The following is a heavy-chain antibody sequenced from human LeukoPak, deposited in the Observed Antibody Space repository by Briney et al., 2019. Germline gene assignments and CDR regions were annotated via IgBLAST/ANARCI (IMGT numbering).Heavy chain of an antibody. CDR3: ATADSSAFHI. V-gene: IGHV3-7*01. Sequence: GGSLRLSCGASGFTFRDYWMTWVRQAPGKGLEWVANINQDGSDKYYVDSVKGRFTTSRDNSKNSLYLQMNSLRADDTAVYYCATADSSAFHIWGQGTMVTVSS. CDR2: INQDGSDK. CDR1: GFTFRDYW. D-gene: IGHD3-22*01. J-gene: IGHJ3*02.